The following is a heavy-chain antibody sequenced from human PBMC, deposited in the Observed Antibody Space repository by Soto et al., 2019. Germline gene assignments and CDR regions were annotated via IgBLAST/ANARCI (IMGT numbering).Heavy chain of an antibody. V-gene: IGHV6-1*01. CDR3: ARHGVGYCSGGSCFSDAFDI. J-gene: IGHJ3*02. D-gene: IGHD2-15*01. CDR2: TYYRSKWYN. Sequence: PSQALSLTCAISGDSVSSNSAAWNWIRQSPSSGLEWLGRTYYRSKWYNDYAVSVKSRITINPDTSKNQFSLQLNSVTPEDTAVYYCARHGVGYCSGGSCFSDAFDIWGQGTMVTVSS. CDR1: GDSVSSNSAA.